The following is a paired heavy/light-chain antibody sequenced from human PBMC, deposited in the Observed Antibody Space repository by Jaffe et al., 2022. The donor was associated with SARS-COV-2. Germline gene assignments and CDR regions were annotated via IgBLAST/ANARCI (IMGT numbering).Light chain of an antibody. V-gene: IGKV3-11*01. CDR1: QSVTSH. Sequence: EIVLTQSPATLSLSPGERATLSCRASQSVTSHLAWYQQKPGQAPRLLIYDASNRATGIPARFSGSGSGTDFTLTISSLEPEDFAVYYCQQRSNWPRVTFGPGTKVDIK. CDR3: QQRSNWPRVT. CDR2: DAS. J-gene: IGKJ3*01.
Heavy chain of an antibody. CDR3: AIAPHGSSGVDY. D-gene: IGHD3-10*01. CDR1: GYTFTSYY. Sequence: QVQLVQSGAEVKKPGASVKVSCKAAGYTFTSYYMHWVRQARGQGLEWMGIINPYDATTNYAQKFQGRVTMTTDTSTSTVYMELSSLRSEDTAVYYCAIAPHGSSGVDYWGQGTLVTVSS. J-gene: IGHJ4*02. CDR2: INPYDATT. V-gene: IGHV1-46*01.